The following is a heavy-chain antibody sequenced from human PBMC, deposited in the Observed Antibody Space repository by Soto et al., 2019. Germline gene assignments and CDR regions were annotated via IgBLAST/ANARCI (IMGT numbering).Heavy chain of an antibody. Sequence: SETRSLTCTVSGGSISSGDYYWSWIRQPPGKGLEWIGYIYYSGSTYYNPSLKSRVTISVDTSKNQFSLKLSSVTAAGTAVYYCARNRAYYYGSGSYNFDYWGQGTLVTVSS. J-gene: IGHJ4*02. D-gene: IGHD3-10*01. V-gene: IGHV4-30-4*01. CDR1: GGSISSGDYY. CDR3: ARNRAYYYGSGSYNFDY. CDR2: IYYSGST.